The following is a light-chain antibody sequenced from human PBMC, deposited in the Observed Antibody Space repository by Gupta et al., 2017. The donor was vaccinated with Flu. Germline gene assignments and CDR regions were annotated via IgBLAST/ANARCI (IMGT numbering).Light chain of an antibody. CDR2: AAS. J-gene: IGKJ1*01. Sequence: PSSLSASVGDRVTITCRASQSISSYLNWYQQKPGKAPKLLIYAASSLQTGVPSRFSGSGSGTDFTLTISSLQPEDFATYYCQQSYSTPRTFGQGTKVEIK. V-gene: IGKV1-39*01. CDR1: QSISSY. CDR3: QQSYSTPRT.